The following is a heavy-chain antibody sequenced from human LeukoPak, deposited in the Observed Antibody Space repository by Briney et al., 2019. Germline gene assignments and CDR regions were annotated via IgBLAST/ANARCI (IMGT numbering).Heavy chain of an antibody. CDR2: IYSGGST. J-gene: IGHJ6*02. Sequence: HPGRSLRLSCAASGFTVSSNYMSWVRQAPGKGLEWVSVIYSGGSTYYADSVKGRFTISRDNSKNTLYLQMNSLRAEDTAVYYCARHRKAAGEYGMDVWGQGTTVTVSS. CDR1: GFTVSSNY. D-gene: IGHD6-13*01. V-gene: IGHV3-66*04. CDR3: ARHRKAAGEYGMDV.